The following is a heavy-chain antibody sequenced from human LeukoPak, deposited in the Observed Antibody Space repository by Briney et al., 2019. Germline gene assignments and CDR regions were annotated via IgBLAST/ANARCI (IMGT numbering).Heavy chain of an antibody. CDR3: ARDQGTSGGWPAVGRMGYFDY. V-gene: IGHV3-33*01. CDR2: IWIDGGNK. D-gene: IGHD2-8*01. CDR1: GFIFSSSG. Sequence: GGSLRLSCAASGFIFSSSGMHWVRQTPGKGLEWGGIIWIDGGNKYYADSVKGRFTISRDNAKNTVYLQMNSLRVEDTAVYYCARDQGTSGGWPAVGRMGYFDYWGQGTLVTVSS. J-gene: IGHJ4*02.